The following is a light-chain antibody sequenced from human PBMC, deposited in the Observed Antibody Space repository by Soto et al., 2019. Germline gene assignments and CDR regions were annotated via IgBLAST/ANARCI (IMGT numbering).Light chain of an antibody. Sequence: DIQMTQSPSSLSASVGDRVTITCRASQSISSYLSWYQQKPGKAPKLLIYAASSLQSGVPSRFSGSGSGTDFTLTISCLQPEDFATYYCQQSYTTPRTFGPGTKVDIK. J-gene: IGKJ3*01. CDR2: AAS. CDR1: QSISSY. V-gene: IGKV1-39*01. CDR3: QQSYTTPRT.